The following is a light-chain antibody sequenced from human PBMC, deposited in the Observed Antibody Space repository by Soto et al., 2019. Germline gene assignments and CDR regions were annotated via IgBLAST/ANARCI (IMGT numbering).Light chain of an antibody. Sequence: QSALTQPASVSGSPGQSITIPCTGTSSDVGGYNYVSWYQQHPGKAPKLMIYEVSNRPSGVSNRFSGSKSGNTASLTISGLQAEDEADYYCSPYTRTSPNVLGTETKVTGL. CDR2: EVS. CDR3: SPYTRTSPNV. CDR1: SSDVGGYNY. V-gene: IGLV2-14*01. J-gene: IGLJ1*01.